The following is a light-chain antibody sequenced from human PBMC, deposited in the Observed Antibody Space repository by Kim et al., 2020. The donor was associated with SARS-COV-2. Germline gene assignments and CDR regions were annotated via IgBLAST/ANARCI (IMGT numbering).Light chain of an antibody. V-gene: IGKV1-33*01. Sequence: DIQMTQSPSSLSASVGDRVTITCQASQDISNFLNWYQQKPGKAPKLLIYDASNLETGVPSRFSGSGSGTEYTFTISSLQPEDTATYHCQEYDTVLPHTFGQGTKLEI. CDR1: QDISNF. CDR2: DAS. J-gene: IGKJ2*01. CDR3: QEYDTVLPHT.